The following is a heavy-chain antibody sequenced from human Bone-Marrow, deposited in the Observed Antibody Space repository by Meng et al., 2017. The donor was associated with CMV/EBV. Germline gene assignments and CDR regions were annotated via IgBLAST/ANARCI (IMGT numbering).Heavy chain of an antibody. CDR3: ARDLGATGSDY. J-gene: IGHJ4*02. CDR2: ISASHGNT. CDR1: GYTFTGYY. V-gene: IGHV1-18*04. D-gene: IGHD1-1*01. Sequence: ASVKVSCKASGYTFTGYYMHWVRQAPGQGLECMGWISASHGNTNYAQKFQGRVTMTTDTSTSTAYMELRNLRSDDTAVYYCARDLGATGSDYWGQETLVTVSS.